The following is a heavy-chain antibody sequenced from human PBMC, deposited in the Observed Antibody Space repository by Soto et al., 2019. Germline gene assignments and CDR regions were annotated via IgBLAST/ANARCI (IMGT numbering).Heavy chain of an antibody. Sequence: ASVKVSCKASGYTFTGYYVHWVRQAPGQGLEWMGWINPNSGDTYLAQRFQGRVTMNRDTSIGTACMELRGLTSDDTAEYYCAKGGAIVAAGTRVYLYNAMDVWGQGTTVTVSS. CDR3: AKGGAIVAAGTRVYLYNAMDV. CDR1: GYTFTGYY. CDR2: INPNSGDT. D-gene: IGHD1-26*01. J-gene: IGHJ6*02. V-gene: IGHV1-2*02.